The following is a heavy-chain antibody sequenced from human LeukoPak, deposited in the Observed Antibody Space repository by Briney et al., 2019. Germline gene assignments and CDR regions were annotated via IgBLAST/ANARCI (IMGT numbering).Heavy chain of an antibody. CDR2: INHSGST. CDR3: ARKTYYYDSSGYYPYYYYYYMDV. V-gene: IGHV4-34*01. D-gene: IGHD3-22*01. CDR1: GGSFSGYY. Sequence: SETLSLTCAVYGGSFSGYYWSWIRQPPGKGLEWIGEINHSGSTNYNPSLKSRVTISVDTSKNQFSLKLSSATAADTAVYYCARKTYYYDSSGYYPYYYYYYMDVWGKGTTVTVSS. J-gene: IGHJ6*03.